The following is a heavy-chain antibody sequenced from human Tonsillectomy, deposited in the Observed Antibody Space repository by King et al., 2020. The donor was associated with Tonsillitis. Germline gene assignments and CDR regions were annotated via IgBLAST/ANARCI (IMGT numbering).Heavy chain of an antibody. V-gene: IGHV3-53*04. CDR1: GFTVSSNY. D-gene: IGHD3-22*01. Sequence: QLVQSGGGLVQPGGSLRLSCVASGFTVSSNYMSWVRQAPGKGLEWVSVIYTGGRTYYTDSVKGRFTISRHNSQTTLFLQMNSLRAEDTAVYYCARGDQSSDQPFDYWGQGTLVTVSS. CDR2: IYTGGRT. CDR3: ARGDQSSDQPFDY. J-gene: IGHJ4*02.